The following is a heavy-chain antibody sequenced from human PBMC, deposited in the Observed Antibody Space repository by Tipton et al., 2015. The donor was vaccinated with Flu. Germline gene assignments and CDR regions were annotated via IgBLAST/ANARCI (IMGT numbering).Heavy chain of an antibody. CDR3: TRDGIYYYGSGSSGVFDI. D-gene: IGHD3-10*01. Sequence: SLRLSCTASGFTFGDYAMSWVRQAPGKGLEWVGFIRSKAYGGTTEYAASVKGRFTISRDDSKSIAYLQMNSLKTEDTAVYYCTRDGIYYYGSGSSGVFDIGGQGTMFTFSS. J-gene: IGHJ3*02. V-gene: IGHV3-49*04. CDR2: IRSKAYGGTT. CDR1: GFTFGDYA.